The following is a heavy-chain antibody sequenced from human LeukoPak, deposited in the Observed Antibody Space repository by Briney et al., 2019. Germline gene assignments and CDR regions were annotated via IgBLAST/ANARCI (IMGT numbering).Heavy chain of an antibody. CDR2: INAGNGNT. J-gene: IGHJ4*02. D-gene: IGHD5-12*01. CDR1: GYTFTSYA. V-gene: IGHV1-3*01. CDR3: ARAYSGYDRYFDY. Sequence: ASVKVSCKASGYTFTSYAMHWVRQAPGQRLEWMGWINAGNGNTKYSQKFQGRVTITRDTSASTAYMELSSLRSEDTAVYYCARAYSGYDRYFDYWGQGTLVTVSS.